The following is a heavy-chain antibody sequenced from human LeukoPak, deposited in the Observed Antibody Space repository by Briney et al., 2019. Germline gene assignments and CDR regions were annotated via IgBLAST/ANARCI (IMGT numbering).Heavy chain of an antibody. D-gene: IGHD1-1*01. CDR2: INQDGREG. J-gene: IGHJ3*02. CDR1: GFTFSSYW. CDR3: ARDGTRTTGTTFDI. V-gene: IGHV3-7*01. Sequence: GGSLRLSCAASGFTFSSYWMTWVRQAPGKGLEWVANINQDGREGYFVDSVKGRFTISRDNAKNSLYLQMNSLRAEDTAVYYCARDGTRTTGTTFDIWGQGTMVTVSS.